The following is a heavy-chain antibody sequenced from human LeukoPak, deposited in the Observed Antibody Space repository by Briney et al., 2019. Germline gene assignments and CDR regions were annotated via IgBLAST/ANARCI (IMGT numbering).Heavy chain of an antibody. CDR2: ISYDGSNK. D-gene: IGHD7-27*01. Sequence: TGGSLRLSCAASGFTFSSYAMHWVRQAPGKGLEWVAVISYDGSNKYYADSVKGRFTISRDNSKNTLFLQMNSLRAEDTAVYYCARDLTGESYWGQGTLVTVSS. V-gene: IGHV3-30-3*01. CDR1: GFTFSSYA. CDR3: ARDLTGESY. J-gene: IGHJ4*02.